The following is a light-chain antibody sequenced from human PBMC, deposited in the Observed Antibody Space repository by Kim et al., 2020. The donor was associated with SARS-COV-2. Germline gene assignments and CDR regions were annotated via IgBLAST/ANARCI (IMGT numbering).Light chain of an antibody. Sequence: SGSVGDRVAITCRASRGIRTWVAWYQQKPGKAPKLLFYDASSLQAGVPSRFSGSASGTEFTLTISRLQPDDFATCYCQQYNSYYTFGQGTKLEI. CDR3: QQYNSYYT. V-gene: IGKV1-5*01. CDR2: DAS. J-gene: IGKJ2*01. CDR1: RGIRTW.